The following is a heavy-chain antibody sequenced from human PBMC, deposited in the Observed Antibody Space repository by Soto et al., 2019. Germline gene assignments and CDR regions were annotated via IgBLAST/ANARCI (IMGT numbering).Heavy chain of an antibody. D-gene: IGHD3-10*01. CDR2: IYYSGST. J-gene: IGHJ6*03. CDR1: GFSISSGGYY. V-gene: IGHV4-31*03. CDR3: ARGSNYYGSGSYYYYYYMDV. Sequence: PSETQSLTCPVSGFSISSGGYYWSWIRQHPGKGLEWIGYIYYSGSTYYNPSLKSRVTISVDTSKNQFSLKLSSVTAADTAVYYCARGSNYYGSGSYYYYYYMDVWGKGTTVTVSS.